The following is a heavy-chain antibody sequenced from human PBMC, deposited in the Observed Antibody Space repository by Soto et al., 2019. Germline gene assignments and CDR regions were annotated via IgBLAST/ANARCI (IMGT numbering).Heavy chain of an antibody. CDR1: GFSLSTSGVG. D-gene: IGHD4-17*01. CDR3: ARKGSGDYALDY. J-gene: IGHJ4*02. CDR2: IYWDDVK. V-gene: IGHV2-5*02. Sequence: QITLKESGPTLVKPTQTLTLTCTLSGFSLSTSGVGVGWIRQSPGKALEWLAVIYWDDVKHYSPSLERRLTITKDPSESEVVLTMTNMDPVDTAIYYCARKGSGDYALDYGGQGMLVTVSS.